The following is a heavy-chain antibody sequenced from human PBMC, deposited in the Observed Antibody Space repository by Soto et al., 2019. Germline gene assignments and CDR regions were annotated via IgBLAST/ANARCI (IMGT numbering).Heavy chain of an antibody. D-gene: IGHD3-10*01. J-gene: IGHJ6*02. V-gene: IGHV1-69*01. CDR3: ASNIRFGELPRSTYYYYGMDV. Sequence: QVQLVQSGAEVKKPGSSVKVSCKASGGTFSSYAISWVRQAPGQGLEWMGGIIPIFGTANYAQKFQGRVTINADESTSTAYMELSSLRSEDTAVYYCASNIRFGELPRSTYYYYGMDVWGQGTTVTVSS. CDR1: GGTFSSYA. CDR2: IIPIFGTA.